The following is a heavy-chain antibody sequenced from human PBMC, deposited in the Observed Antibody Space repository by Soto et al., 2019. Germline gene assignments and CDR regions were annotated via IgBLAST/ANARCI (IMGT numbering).Heavy chain of an antibody. CDR1: GYSFTSYW. D-gene: IGHD4-17*01. V-gene: IGHV5-10-1*01. CDR3: ARLDYGDYATPYYFDY. Sequence: GESLKISCKGSGYSFTSYWISWVRQMPGKGLEWMGRIDPSDSYTNYSPSFQGHVTISADKSISTAYLQWSSLKASDTAMYYCARLDYGDYATPYYFDYWGQGTLVPVSS. J-gene: IGHJ4*02. CDR2: IDPSDSYT.